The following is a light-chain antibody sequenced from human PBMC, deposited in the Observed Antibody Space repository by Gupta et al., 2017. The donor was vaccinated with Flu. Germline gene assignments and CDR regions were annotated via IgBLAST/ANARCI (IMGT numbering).Light chain of an antibody. CDR1: TSSIGSDF. V-gene: IGLV1-47*01. CDR3: AAWDDNLSGL. CDR2: RNS. J-gene: IGLJ3*02. Sequence: QTVTISCSGGTSSIGSDFVYWYHPLPGTAHNVIIYRNSQRPSAVPARFSGSKSGTSASLAISGLRYEDEADYYCAAWDDNLSGLFGGGTKLTV.